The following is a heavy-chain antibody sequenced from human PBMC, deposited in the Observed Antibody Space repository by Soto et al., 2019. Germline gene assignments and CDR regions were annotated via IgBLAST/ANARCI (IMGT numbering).Heavy chain of an antibody. CDR3: ARVGHYDFWSGYRDS. Sequence: QVQVVQSGAEVKKAGASVKVSCKASGYTFTSYYMHWVRQAPGQGLEWMGIINPSGGSTSYAQKFQGRVTMTRDTSPSTVYMELSSLRSEDTAVYYCARVGHYDFWSGYRDSWGRGTLVTVSS. CDR2: INPSGGST. V-gene: IGHV1-46*03. CDR1: GYTFTSYY. D-gene: IGHD3-3*01. J-gene: IGHJ4*02.